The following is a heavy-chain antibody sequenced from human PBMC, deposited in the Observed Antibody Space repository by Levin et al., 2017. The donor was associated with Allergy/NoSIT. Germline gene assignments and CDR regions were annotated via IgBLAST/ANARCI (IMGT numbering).Heavy chain of an antibody. CDR3: ANLPTGTREYYYYYYGMDV. J-gene: IGHJ6*02. CDR2: IIPIFGTA. V-gene: IGHV1-69*13. D-gene: IGHD1-7*01. Sequence: RASVKVSCKASGGTFSSYAISWVRQAPGQGLEWMGGIIPIFGTANYAQKFQGRVTITADESTSTAYMELSSLRSEDTAVYYCANLPTGTREYYYYYYGMDVWGQGTTVTVSS. CDR1: GGTFSSYA.